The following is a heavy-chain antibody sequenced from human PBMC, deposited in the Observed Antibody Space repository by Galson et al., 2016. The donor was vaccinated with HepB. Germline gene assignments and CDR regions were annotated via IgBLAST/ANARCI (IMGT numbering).Heavy chain of an antibody. V-gene: IGHV1-8*01. D-gene: IGHD1-26*01. CDR2: MNPNSGIT. Sequence: SVKVSCKASGYTFTNYDINWVRQAAGQGLEWMGWMNPNSGITAYAQTFQGRVTMTRNTSISTAYMELSSLRSEDTAVYYCARVPWGYSGSYPLHYGMDVWGQGTTVTVSS. CDR3: ARVPWGYSGSYPLHYGMDV. CDR1: GYTFTNYD. J-gene: IGHJ6*02.